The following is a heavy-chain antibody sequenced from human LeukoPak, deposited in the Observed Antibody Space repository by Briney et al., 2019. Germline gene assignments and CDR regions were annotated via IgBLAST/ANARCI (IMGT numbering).Heavy chain of an antibody. D-gene: IGHD3-22*01. J-gene: IGHJ4*02. CDR2: ISWNSGSI. V-gene: IGHV3-9*01. CDR1: GFTFDDYA. CDR3: AKDMMPHYYDSSGYSY. Sequence: GRSLRLSCAASGFTFDDYAMHWVRQAPGKGLEWVSGISWNSGSIGYADSVKGRFTIPRDNAKNSLYLQMNSLRAEDTALYYCAKDMMPHYYDSSGYSYWGQGTLVTVSS.